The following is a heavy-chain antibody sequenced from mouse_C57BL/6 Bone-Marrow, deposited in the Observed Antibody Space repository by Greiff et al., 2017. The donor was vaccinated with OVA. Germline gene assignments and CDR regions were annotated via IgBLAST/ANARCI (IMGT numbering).Heavy chain of an antibody. Sequence: EVKLQESGGGLVQPGGSMKLSCVASGFTFSNYWMNWVRQSPEKGLEWVAQIRLKSDNYATHYAESVKGRFTISRDDSKSSVYLQMNNLRAEDTGIYYCTAIYYYGSYAMDYWGQGTSVTVSS. CDR3: TAIYYYGSYAMDY. CDR1: GFTFSNYW. CDR2: IRLKSDNYAT. D-gene: IGHD1-1*01. V-gene: IGHV6-3*01. J-gene: IGHJ4*01.